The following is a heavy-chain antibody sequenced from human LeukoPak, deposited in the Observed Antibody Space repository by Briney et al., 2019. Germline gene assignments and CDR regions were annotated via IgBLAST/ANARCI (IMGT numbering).Heavy chain of an antibody. CDR2: IRYDGSNK. J-gene: IGHJ4*02. D-gene: IGHD3-10*01. V-gene: IGHV3-30*02. Sequence: GGSLRLSCAASGFTFTNYWMSWVRQAPGKGLEWVAFIRYDGSNKYYADSVKGRFTISRDNSKNTLYLQMNSLRAEDTAVYYCARVTYGSGTYGAFDYWGQGTLVTVSS. CDR1: GFTFTNYW. CDR3: ARVTYGSGTYGAFDY.